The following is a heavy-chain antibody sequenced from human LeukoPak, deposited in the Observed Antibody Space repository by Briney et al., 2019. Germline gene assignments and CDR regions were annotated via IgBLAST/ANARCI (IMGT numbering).Heavy chain of an antibody. CDR2: ISSSGSTI. Sequence: GGSLRLSCAASGFTFSSYEMNWVRQAPGKGLEWVSYISSSGSTIYYADSVKGRFTISRDNAKNSLYLQMNSLRAEDTAVYYCARDRSGFSGYDFFDYWGQGTLVTVSS. D-gene: IGHD5-12*01. CDR1: GFTFSSYE. J-gene: IGHJ4*02. V-gene: IGHV3-48*03. CDR3: ARDRSGFSGYDFFDY.